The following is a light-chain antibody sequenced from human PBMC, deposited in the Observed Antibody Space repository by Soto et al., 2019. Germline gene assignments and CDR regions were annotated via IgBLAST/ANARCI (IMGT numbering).Light chain of an antibody. CDR3: SSYEDSSILM. J-gene: IGLJ3*02. CDR2: EVS. V-gene: IGLV2-14*01. Sequence: QAVVTQPASVSGSPGQSITISCTGTSSDIGYYNYVSWYQQHPGKAPKVIIYEVSNRPSGVSDRFSGSKSGNTASLTISGLQAEDEGDYYCSSYEDSSILMFGGGTKLTVL. CDR1: SSDIGYYNY.